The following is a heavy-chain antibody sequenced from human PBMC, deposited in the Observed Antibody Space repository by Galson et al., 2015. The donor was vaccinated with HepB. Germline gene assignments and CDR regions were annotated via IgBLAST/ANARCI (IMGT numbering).Heavy chain of an antibody. CDR3: VRDRHDFGDYGAFDV. V-gene: IGHV3-48*04. Sequence: SLRLSCAASGFTFSSYTMNWVRQAPGEGLEWVSFISSSGNVLYNADSVKGRFTISRDNAKNSLYLQMHSLRAEDTAVYYCVRDRHDFGDYGAFDVWGQGTMVTVSS. CDR1: GFTFSSYT. CDR2: ISSSGNVL. D-gene: IGHD4-17*01. J-gene: IGHJ3*01.